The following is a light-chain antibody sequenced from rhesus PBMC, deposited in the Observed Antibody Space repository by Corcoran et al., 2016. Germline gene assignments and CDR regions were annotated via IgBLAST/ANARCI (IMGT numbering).Light chain of an antibody. CDR3: QQGYDTPFT. CDR2: AAS. J-gene: IGKJ4*01. V-gene: IGKV1S17*01. Sequence: DIQMTQSPSSLSASVGDRVTITAQAIQVIHNNLACSQQKPGKVPKLLIYAASSWQSGVPSRFSGSESGTGFTLTITSLQPEDFATYYCQQGYDTPFTFGGGTKVELK. CDR1: QVIHNN.